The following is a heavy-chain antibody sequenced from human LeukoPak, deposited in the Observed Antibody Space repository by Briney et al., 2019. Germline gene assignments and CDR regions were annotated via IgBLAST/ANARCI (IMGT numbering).Heavy chain of an antibody. CDR2: IYYSGST. V-gene: IGHV4-31*03. CDR3: AREGGSPWKIDY. Sequence: PSQTPSLTCTVSVGSIISGGYYWSSIRQHPGKGLEWIGYIYYSGSTNYHPSLKSRVTISVNTSKNHFSLKLTSVTAADKADDYCAREGGSPWKIDYWGQGTLVTVSS. J-gene: IGHJ4*02. CDR1: VGSIISGGYY. D-gene: IGHD1-1*01.